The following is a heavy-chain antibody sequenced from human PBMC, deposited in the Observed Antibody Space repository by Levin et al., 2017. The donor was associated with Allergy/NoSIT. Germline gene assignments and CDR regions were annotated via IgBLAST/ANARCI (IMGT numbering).Heavy chain of an antibody. D-gene: IGHD2-2*01. J-gene: IGHJ1*01. CDR2: IYPGDSET. Sequence: GESLKISCKGSGYDFSTYWIGWVRQMPGKGLEWMGIIYPGDSETRYSPSFEGQVRMSADKSMSTAYLQWTGLKASDTAIYFCARRECPGTSCGFRYWGQGTLVSVSS. CDR1: GYDFSTYW. V-gene: IGHV5-51*01. CDR3: ARRECPGTSCGFRY.